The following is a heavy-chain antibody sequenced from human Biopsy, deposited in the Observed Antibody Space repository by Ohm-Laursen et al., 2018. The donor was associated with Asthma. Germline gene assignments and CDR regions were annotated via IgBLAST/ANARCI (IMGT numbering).Heavy chain of an antibody. Sequence: SVKVSCKASGDSFSNYAISWVRQAPGQGLEWMGGLIPVLGTPDHAQMLEGRVTITADESTSTAYMELSSLSSEDTAVYYCARGYSGSDRIVYYYSGLEVWGQGTTVAVSS. CDR1: GDSFSNYA. CDR2: LIPVLGTP. J-gene: IGHJ6*02. D-gene: IGHD5-12*01. V-gene: IGHV1-69*13. CDR3: ARGYSGSDRIVYYYSGLEV.